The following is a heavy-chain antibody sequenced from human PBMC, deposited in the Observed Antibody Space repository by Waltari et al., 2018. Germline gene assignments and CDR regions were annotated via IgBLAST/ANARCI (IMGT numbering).Heavy chain of an antibody. V-gene: IGHV4-39*07. Sequence: QLQLQESGPGLVKPSETLSLTCTVSGGSISSRIYYWAWLRQPPGLGLEWIGSIYYSGSTSYNPSLTRRVIMSVDTSKNHFSLILSSVTAADTAVYYCARNLTRTRVCFDIWGQGTMVSFSS. J-gene: IGHJ3*02. CDR3: ARNLTRTRVCFDI. D-gene: IGHD1-20*01. CDR2: IYYSGST. CDR1: GGSISSRIYY.